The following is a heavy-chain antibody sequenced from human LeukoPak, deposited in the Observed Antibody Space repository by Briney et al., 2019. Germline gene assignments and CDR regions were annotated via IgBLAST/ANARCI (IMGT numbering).Heavy chain of an antibody. CDR1: GYTFTSYA. Sequence: ASVTVSCKASGYTFTSYAMNWVRQAPGQGLEWMGWINTNTGNPTYAQGFTGRFVFSLDTSVSTAYLQISSLKAGDTAVYYCARGAYCSSTSCSHYYYYGMDVWGQGTTVTVSS. V-gene: IGHV7-4-1*02. D-gene: IGHD2-2*01. CDR2: INTNTGNP. CDR3: ARGAYCSSTSCSHYYYYGMDV. J-gene: IGHJ6*02.